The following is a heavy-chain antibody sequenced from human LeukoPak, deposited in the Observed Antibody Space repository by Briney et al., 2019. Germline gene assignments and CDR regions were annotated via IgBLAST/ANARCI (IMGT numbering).Heavy chain of an antibody. J-gene: IGHJ4*02. D-gene: IGHD2-2*01. CDR1: GFTFSTYT. CDR2: IGGSSTYI. V-gene: IGHV3-21*01. CDR3: ARWYCTSTSCRAFDY. Sequence: GGSLRLSCAASGFTFSTYTMNWVRQAPGKGLEWVSSIGGSSTYIHYADSLKGRFTISRDNAKNSLYLQMNSLRAEDTAVYYCARWYCTSTSCRAFDYWGQGILVTVSS.